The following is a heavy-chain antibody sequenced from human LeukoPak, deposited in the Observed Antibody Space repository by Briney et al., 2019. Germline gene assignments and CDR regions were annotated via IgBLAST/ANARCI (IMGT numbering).Heavy chain of an antibody. CDR1: GFTFSSYG. CDR2: IRYDGSNK. D-gene: IGHD2-15*01. V-gene: IGHV3-30*02. CDR3: AKDRNCSGGSCYYLDY. Sequence: GGSLRLSCAASGFTFSSYGMHWVRQAPGKGLEWVAFIRYDGSNKYYADSVKGRFTISRDNSKNTLYLQMNSLRAEDTAVYYCAKDRNCSGGSCYYLDYWGQGTLVTVSS. J-gene: IGHJ4*02.